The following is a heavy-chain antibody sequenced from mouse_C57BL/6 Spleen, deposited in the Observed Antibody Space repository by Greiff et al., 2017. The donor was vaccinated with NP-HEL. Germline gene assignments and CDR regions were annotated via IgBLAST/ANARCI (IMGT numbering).Heavy chain of an antibody. D-gene: IGHD1-1*01. J-gene: IGHJ2*01. CDR1: GYTFTSYG. CDR3: ARDTDYGSSYDYFDY. CDR2: IYPRSGNT. Sequence: QVQLQQSGAELARPGASVKLSCKASGYTFTSYGISWVKQRTGQGLEWIGEIYPRSGNTYYNEKFKGKATLTADKSSSTAYMELRSLTSEDSAVYFCARDTDYGSSYDYFDYWGQGTTLTVSS. V-gene: IGHV1-81*01.